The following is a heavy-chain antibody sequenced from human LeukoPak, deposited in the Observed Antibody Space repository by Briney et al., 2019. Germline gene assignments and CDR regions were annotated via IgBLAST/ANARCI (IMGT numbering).Heavy chain of an antibody. Sequence: PSQTLSLTCAVSGGSISSGGYSWSWIRQPRGKGLDWIGYIYHSGSTYYNPSLKSRVTISVDRSKNQFSLKLSSVTAADTAVYYCARYYYDSSGYYYFFAYWGQGTLVTVSS. CDR3: ARYYYDSSGYYYFFAY. J-gene: IGHJ4*02. V-gene: IGHV4-30-2*01. CDR1: GGSISSGGYS. CDR2: IYHSGST. D-gene: IGHD3-22*01.